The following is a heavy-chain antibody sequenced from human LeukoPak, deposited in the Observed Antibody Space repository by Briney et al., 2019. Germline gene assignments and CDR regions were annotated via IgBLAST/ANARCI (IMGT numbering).Heavy chain of an antibody. Sequence: PSETLSLTCTVSGGSIRSSYYYWGWIRQPPGKGLEWIGSIYDSGSTYYNPSLKSRVTISVDTSKNQFSLKLNSVTAADTAVYYCAREDNYAYTIWGQGTMVTVSS. CDR3: AREDNYAYTI. J-gene: IGHJ3*02. CDR2: IYDSGST. D-gene: IGHD2-2*02. CDR1: GGSIRSSYYY. V-gene: IGHV4-39*02.